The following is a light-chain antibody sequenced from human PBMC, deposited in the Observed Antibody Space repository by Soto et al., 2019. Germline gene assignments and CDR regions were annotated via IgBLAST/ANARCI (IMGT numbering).Light chain of an antibody. V-gene: IGKV2-28*01. Sequence: DIVMTQSPVSLPVTPGEPASISCRSSQSLLHSHGYTYLDWYLQKPGQSPQLLIYMGSTRASGVPDRFSGSGSDTDFTLKISRVEAEXVGVXXXMQXLQIPLTFGGGTKVEIK. CDR3: MQXLQIPLT. J-gene: IGKJ4*01. CDR1: QSLLHSHGYTY. CDR2: MGS.